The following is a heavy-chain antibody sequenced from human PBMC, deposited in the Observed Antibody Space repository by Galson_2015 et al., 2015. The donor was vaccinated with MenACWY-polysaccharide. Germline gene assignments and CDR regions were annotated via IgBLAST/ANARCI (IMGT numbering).Heavy chain of an antibody. CDR1: GFTFSSYV. J-gene: IGHJ6*02. Sequence: SLRLSCAASGFTFSSYVMDWVRQAPGKGLESIASISYSGGTTYYADSVKGRFTISRDNSKDTLYLQMNSLRVGDTAVYFCARILEPYITSYYYGMDVWGQGTTVTVSS. V-gene: IGHV3-23*01. D-gene: IGHD1-1*01. CDR2: ISYSGGTT. CDR3: ARILEPYITSYYYGMDV.